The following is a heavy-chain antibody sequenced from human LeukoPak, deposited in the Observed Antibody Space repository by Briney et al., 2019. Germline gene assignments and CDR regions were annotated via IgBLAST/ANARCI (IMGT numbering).Heavy chain of an antibody. CDR2: INHSGST. CDR3: ARIILDYGVDY. CDR1: GGYFSGYY. J-gene: IGHJ4*02. D-gene: IGHD4-17*01. V-gene: IGHV4-34*01. Sequence: NPSETLSLTCAVYGGYFSGYYWSWIRQPPGKGLEWIGEINHSGSTNYNPSLKSRVTISVDTSKNQFSLKLSSVTAADTAVYYCARIILDYGVDYWGQGTLVTVSS.